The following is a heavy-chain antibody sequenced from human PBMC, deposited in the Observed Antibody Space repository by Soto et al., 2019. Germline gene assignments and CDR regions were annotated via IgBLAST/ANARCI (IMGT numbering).Heavy chain of an antibody. CDR3: ATQRYYGDYGAFDY. CDR2: INPNSGGT. Sequence: QVQLVQSGAEVKKPGASVKVSCKASGYTFTGYYMHWVRQAPGQGLEWMGWINPNSGGTNYAQKFQGWVGMTRDTSISTAYMELSRLRSDDTAVYYCATQRYYGDYGAFDYWGQGTLVTVSS. D-gene: IGHD4-17*01. J-gene: IGHJ4*02. CDR1: GYTFTGYY. V-gene: IGHV1-2*04.